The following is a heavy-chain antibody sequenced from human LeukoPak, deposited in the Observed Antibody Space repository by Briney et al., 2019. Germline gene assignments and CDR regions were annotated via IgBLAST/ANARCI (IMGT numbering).Heavy chain of an antibody. CDR1: GGSISSYY. CDR3: ARLPHGPVPSHYFDY. Sequence: SETLSLTCTVSGGSISSYYWSWIRQPPGKGLEWIGYIYYSGSTNYNPSLKSRVTISVDTSKNQFSLKLSSVTAADTAVYYCARLPHGPVPSHYFDYWGQGTLVTVSS. D-gene: IGHD3-10*01. J-gene: IGHJ4*02. V-gene: IGHV4-59*01. CDR2: IYYSGST.